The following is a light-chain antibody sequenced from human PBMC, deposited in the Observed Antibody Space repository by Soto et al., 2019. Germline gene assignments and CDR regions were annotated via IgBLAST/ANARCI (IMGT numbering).Light chain of an antibody. J-gene: IGLJ2*01. CDR3: QSYDSSLSAVV. Sequence: QSVLTHPPSVSGAPGQRVSISCTGSSSNIGAGYDVHWYEHLPGTAPKLLIYQNNNRPSGVPDRFSGSKSGTSASLAITGLQAEDEADYYCQSYDSSLSAVVFGGGTKVTVL. CDR2: QNN. CDR1: SSNIGAGYD. V-gene: IGLV1-40*01.